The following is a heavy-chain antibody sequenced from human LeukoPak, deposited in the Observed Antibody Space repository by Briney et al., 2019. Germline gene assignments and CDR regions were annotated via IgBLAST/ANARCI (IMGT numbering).Heavy chain of an antibody. Sequence: ASVKVSCKASGYTFTSYGISWVRQAPGQGLEWMGWISAYNGNTNYAQKLQGRVTMTTDTSTSTACMELRSLRSDDTAVYYCARDRKIAVAASFDYWGQGTLVTVSS. CDR3: ARDRKIAVAASFDY. V-gene: IGHV1-18*01. D-gene: IGHD6-19*01. CDR1: GYTFTSYG. J-gene: IGHJ4*02. CDR2: ISAYNGNT.